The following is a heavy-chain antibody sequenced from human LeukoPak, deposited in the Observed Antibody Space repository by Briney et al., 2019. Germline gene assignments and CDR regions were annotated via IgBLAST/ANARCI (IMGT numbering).Heavy chain of an antibody. Sequence: PGRSLRLSCAASGFTFSRYAMHWVRQAPGKGLEWVAVISYDGSNKYYADSVKGRFTISRDNSKNTLYLQMNSLRAEDMAVYYCARDAYYYDSSGYNGMGYFDYWGQGTLVTVSS. J-gene: IGHJ4*02. CDR1: GFTFSRYA. V-gene: IGHV3-30*04. CDR3: ARDAYYYDSSGYNGMGYFDY. CDR2: ISYDGSNK. D-gene: IGHD3-22*01.